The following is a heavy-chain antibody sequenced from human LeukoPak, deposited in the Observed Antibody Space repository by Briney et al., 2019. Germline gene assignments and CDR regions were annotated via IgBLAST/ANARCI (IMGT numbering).Heavy chain of an antibody. D-gene: IGHD4-17*01. V-gene: IGHV4-59*01. CDR3: ARGKLYGDYVDY. J-gene: IGHJ4*02. Sequence: SETLSLTCTVSGGSISSYYWSWIRQPAGKGLEWIGYIYYSGSTNYNPSLKSRVTISVDTSKNQFSLKLSSVTAADTAVYYCARGKLYGDYVDYWGQGTLVTVSS. CDR2: IYYSGST. CDR1: GGSISSYY.